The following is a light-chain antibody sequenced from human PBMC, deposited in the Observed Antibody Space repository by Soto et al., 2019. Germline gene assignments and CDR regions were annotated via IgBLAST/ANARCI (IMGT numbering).Light chain of an antibody. V-gene: IGKV1-39*01. J-gene: IGKJ3*01. CDR1: QDIDIY. CDR3: QQSNDSPFT. Sequence: DIQMTQSPSSLSASVGDRVTITCRTSQDIDIYLNWYQHKPGRAPKLLIYATSTLESGVPSRFSGSGSGTDFILTINSLQLEHCSTYYCQQSNDSPFTVGPGTKVD. CDR2: ATS.